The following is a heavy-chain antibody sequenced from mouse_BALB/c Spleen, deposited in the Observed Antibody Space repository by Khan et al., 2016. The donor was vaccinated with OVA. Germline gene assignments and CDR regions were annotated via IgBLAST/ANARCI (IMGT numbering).Heavy chain of an antibody. V-gene: IGHV1-20*02. CDR1: GYSFTGYF. CDR3: ARIYGSDFDY. J-gene: IGHJ2*01. CDR2: INPHIGET. Sequence: EVQLQQSGPELVKPGASVKISCKASGYSFTGYFMNWVMQSHGKSLEWIGRINPHIGETFYNQKFEGKATLTVDESSSTAHMELRSLASEDSAVYYCARIYGSDFDYWGQGTTLTVSS. D-gene: IGHD1-1*01.